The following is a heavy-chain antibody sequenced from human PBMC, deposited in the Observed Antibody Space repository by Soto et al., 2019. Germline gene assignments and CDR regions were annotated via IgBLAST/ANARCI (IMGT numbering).Heavy chain of an antibody. CDR2: ISSSSSTI. V-gene: IGHV3-48*01. Sequence: PGGSLRLSCAASGFTFSSYSMNWVRQAPGKGLEWVSYISSSSSTIYYADSVKGRFTISRDNAKNSLYLQMNSLRAEDTAVYYCARWVAAAGTGYYYYYMDVWGKGTTVTV. D-gene: IGHD6-13*01. J-gene: IGHJ6*03. CDR3: ARWVAAAGTGYYYYYMDV. CDR1: GFTFSSYS.